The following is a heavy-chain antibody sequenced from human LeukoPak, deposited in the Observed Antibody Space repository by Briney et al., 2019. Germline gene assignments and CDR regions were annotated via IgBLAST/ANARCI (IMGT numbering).Heavy chain of an antibody. D-gene: IGHD3-16*01. CDR3: ARGGGGQLDY. CDR2: LASDGRNE. CDR1: GFPFSTYG. J-gene: IGHJ4*02. Sequence: PGRSLRLSCAASGFPFSTYGMHWVRRAPGKGLEWVAGLASDGRNENYPDSVKGRFTISRDNSKNTLYLQMSILRAEDTAVYYCARGGGGQLDYWGQGTLVTVSS. V-gene: IGHV3-33*01.